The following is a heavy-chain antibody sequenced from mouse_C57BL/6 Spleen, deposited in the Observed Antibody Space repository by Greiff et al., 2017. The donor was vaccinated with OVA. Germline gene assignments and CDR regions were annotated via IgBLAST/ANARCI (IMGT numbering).Heavy chain of an antibody. CDR3: AMGYYSKTYWYFDV. CDR1: GYTFTSYW. D-gene: IGHD2-5*01. CDR2: IHPSDSDT. Sequence: QVQLKQPGAELVKPGASVKVSCKASGYTFTSYWMHWVKQRPGQGLEWIGRIHPSDSDTNYNQKFKGKATLTVDKSSSTAYMQLSSLTSEDSAVYYCAMGYYSKTYWYFDVWGTGTTVTVSS. J-gene: IGHJ1*03. V-gene: IGHV1-74*01.